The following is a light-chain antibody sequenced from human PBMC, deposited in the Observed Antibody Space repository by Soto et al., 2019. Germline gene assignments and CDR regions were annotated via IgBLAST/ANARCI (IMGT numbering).Light chain of an antibody. V-gene: IGKV1-8*01. J-gene: IGKJ1*01. Sequence: AIRMTQSPSSLSASTGDRVTITCRASQGISSYLAWYQQKPGKAPKLLIYAAYTLQSGVPSRFSGSGSGTDFTLTISCLQSEDFATYYCQQYYSYPWTFCQGTKVEIK. CDR2: AAY. CDR3: QQYYSYPWT. CDR1: QGISSY.